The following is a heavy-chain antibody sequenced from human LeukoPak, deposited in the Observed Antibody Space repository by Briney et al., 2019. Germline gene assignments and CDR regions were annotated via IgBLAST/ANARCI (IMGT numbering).Heavy chain of an antibody. CDR2: ISAYNGNT. CDR1: GYTFTSYG. V-gene: IGHV1-18*01. CDR3: ARGIIVWFGELLSTWFDP. Sequence: ASVKVSCKASGYTFTSYGINWVRQAPGQGLEWMGWISAYNGNTNYAQKLQGRVTMTTDTSTSTAYMELRSLRSDDTAVYYCARGIIVWFGELLSTWFDPWGQGTLVTVSS. D-gene: IGHD3-10*01. J-gene: IGHJ5*02.